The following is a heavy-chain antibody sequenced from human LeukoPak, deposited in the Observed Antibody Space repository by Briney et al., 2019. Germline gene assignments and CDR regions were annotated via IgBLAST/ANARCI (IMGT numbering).Heavy chain of an antibody. J-gene: IGHJ3*02. CDR1: GGSISSYY. D-gene: IGHD5-24*01. CDR2: IYYSGST. Sequence: SETLSLTCTVSGGSISSYYWSWIRQPPGKGLEWIGYIYYSGSTNYNPSLKSRVTISVDTSKNQFSPKLSSVTAADTAVYYCARVAEIEMATILGAFDIWGQGTTVTVSS. CDR3: ARVAEIEMATILGAFDI. V-gene: IGHV4-59*01.